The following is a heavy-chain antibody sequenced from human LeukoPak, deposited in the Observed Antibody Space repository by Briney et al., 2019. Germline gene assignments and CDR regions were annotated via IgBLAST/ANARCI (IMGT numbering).Heavy chain of an antibody. Sequence: SETLSLTCTVSGGPISSYYWSWIRQPPGKGLEWIGYIYYSGSTNYNPSLKSRVTISVDTSKNQFSLKLSSVTAADTAVYYCARGSIAVAGTQYNWFDPWGQGTLVTVSS. J-gene: IGHJ5*02. D-gene: IGHD6-19*01. CDR1: GGPISSYY. CDR2: IYYSGST. CDR3: ARGSIAVAGTQYNWFDP. V-gene: IGHV4-59*01.